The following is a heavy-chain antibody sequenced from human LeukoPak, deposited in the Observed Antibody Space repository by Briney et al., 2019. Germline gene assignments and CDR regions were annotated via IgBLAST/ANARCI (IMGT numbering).Heavy chain of an antibody. Sequence: GESLNISCKGSEYSFTSYWIGWVRQMPGKGLEWMGIIYPGDSDTRYSPSSQGQVTISADKSISTAYLQWSSLKASETAMYYCARRRGLSVWYFDLWGRGTLVTASS. J-gene: IGHJ2*01. V-gene: IGHV5-51*01. CDR2: IYPGDSDT. D-gene: IGHD2-15*01. CDR3: ARRRGLSVWYFDL. CDR1: EYSFTSYW.